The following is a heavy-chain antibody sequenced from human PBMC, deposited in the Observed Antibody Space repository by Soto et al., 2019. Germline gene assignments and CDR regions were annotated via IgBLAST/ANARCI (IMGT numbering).Heavy chain of an antibody. J-gene: IGHJ4*02. CDR1: GYTFTSYA. V-gene: IGHV1-3*01. D-gene: IGHD6-19*01. CDR3: ARRPVAGTAPDDY. Sequence: ASVKVSCKASGYTFTSYAMHWVRQAPGQRHEWMGWINADNGNTNYAQRLQGRVTMTTDTSSITAYMVLRSLRFYDTAVYYCARRPVAGTAPDDYWGQGTLVTVSS. CDR2: INADNGNT.